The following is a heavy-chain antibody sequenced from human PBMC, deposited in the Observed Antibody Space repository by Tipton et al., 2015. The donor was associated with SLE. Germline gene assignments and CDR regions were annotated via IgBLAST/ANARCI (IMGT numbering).Heavy chain of an antibody. CDR1: GYTFTTYA. D-gene: IGHD3-3*01. Sequence: QVQLVQSGPEVKKPGASVKVSCKASGYTFTTYAMHWVRQAPGQRLEWMGWINAGDGNTKYSQKFQGRVTITRDTSASTGYMELSSLRSEDTAVYYCARGGRFLEWLSYWGQGTLVTVTS. CDR3: ARGGRFLEWLSY. V-gene: IGHV1-3*01. CDR2: INAGDGNT. J-gene: IGHJ4*02.